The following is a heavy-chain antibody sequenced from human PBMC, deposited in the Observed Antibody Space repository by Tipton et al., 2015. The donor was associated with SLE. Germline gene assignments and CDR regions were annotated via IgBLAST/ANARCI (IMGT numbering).Heavy chain of an antibody. Sequence: TLSLTCTVSGGSISSHYWSWIRQPPGKGLEWIGYIYYSGSTNYNPSLKSRVTIAIDTSKNQVSLKLSSVTAADTAVYHCARGGWSLDYWGQGTLVTVSS. D-gene: IGHD6-19*01. CDR2: IYYSGST. J-gene: IGHJ4*02. CDR3: ARGGWSLDY. V-gene: IGHV4-59*11. CDR1: GGSISSHY.